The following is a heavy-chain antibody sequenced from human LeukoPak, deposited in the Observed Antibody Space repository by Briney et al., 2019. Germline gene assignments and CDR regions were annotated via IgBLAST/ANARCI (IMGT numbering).Heavy chain of an antibody. Sequence: AGGSLRLSCAASGFTVSSNYMSWVRQAPGKGLEWVSVIYSGGSTYYADSVKGRFTISRDNSKNTLYLQMNSLRAEDTAVYYCARDSPYSSGCWRYWGQGTLVTVSS. V-gene: IGHV3-53*01. D-gene: IGHD6-19*01. CDR3: ARDSPYSSGCWRY. CDR1: GFTVSSNY. CDR2: IYSGGST. J-gene: IGHJ4*02.